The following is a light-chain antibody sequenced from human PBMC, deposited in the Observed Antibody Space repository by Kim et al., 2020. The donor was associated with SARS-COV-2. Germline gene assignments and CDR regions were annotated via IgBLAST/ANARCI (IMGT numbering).Light chain of an antibody. V-gene: IGLV3-21*04. Sequence: SYELTQPPSVSVAPGKTARITCGGNNIGSKSVHWYQQKPDQAPVLVIYYDSDRPSGIPERFSGSNSGNTATLTISRVEAGDEADYYCQVWDSSSDHRVFGGGTKLTVL. CDR1: NIGSKS. CDR3: QVWDSSSDHRV. CDR2: YDS. J-gene: IGLJ3*02.